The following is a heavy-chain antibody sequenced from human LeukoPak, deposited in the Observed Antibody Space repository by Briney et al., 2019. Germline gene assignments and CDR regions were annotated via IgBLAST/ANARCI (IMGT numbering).Heavy chain of an antibody. CDR3: ARGMDTAMVNDAFDI. V-gene: IGHV4-39*07. CDR1: GGSISRSTYY. Sequence: SETLSLTCTVSGGSISRSTYYWGWIRQPPGKGLEWIGSIYHGGTTYYNPSLKSRVTISVDTSKNQFSLKLSSVTAADTAVYYCARGMDTAMVNDAFDIWGQGTMVTVSS. CDR2: IYHGGTT. D-gene: IGHD5-18*01. J-gene: IGHJ3*02.